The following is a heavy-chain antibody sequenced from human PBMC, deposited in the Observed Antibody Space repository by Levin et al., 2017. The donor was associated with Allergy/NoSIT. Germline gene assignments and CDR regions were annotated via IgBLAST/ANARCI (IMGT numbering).Heavy chain of an antibody. J-gene: IGHJ5*02. V-gene: IGHV3-7*01. Sequence: GGSLRLSCAASGFTFSSYWMTWVRQAPGKGLEWVANIKHNGNEKYYVDSVKGRFSISRDNTKNSLYLQMNSLRAEDTATYYCARSTLTYYDSPHFDTWGQGTLVSVSS. CDR3: ARSTLTYYDSPHFDT. D-gene: IGHD3-3*01. CDR1: GFTFSSYW. CDR2: IKHNGNEK.